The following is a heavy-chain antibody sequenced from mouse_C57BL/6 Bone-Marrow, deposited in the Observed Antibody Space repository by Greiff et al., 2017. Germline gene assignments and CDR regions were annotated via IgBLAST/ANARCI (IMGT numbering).Heavy chain of an antibody. V-gene: IGHV5-9-1*02. CDR3: TRGGVNFPPFFDV. CDR1: GFTFSSYA. CDR2: ISSGGDYI. Sequence: EVQRVESGEGLVKPGGSLKLSCAASGFTFSSYAMSWVRQTPEKRLEWVAYISSGGDYIYYADTVKGRFTISRDNARNTLYLQMSSLKSEDTAMYYCTRGGVNFPPFFDVWGTGTTVTVSA. D-gene: IGHD4-1*02. J-gene: IGHJ1*03.